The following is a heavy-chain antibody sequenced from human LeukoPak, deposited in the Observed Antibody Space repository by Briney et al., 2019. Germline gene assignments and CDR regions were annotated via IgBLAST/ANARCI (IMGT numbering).Heavy chain of an antibody. CDR3: AKASSEAFDY. CDR1: GFTFSSYS. V-gene: IGHV3-9*01. Sequence: GGSLRLSCAASGFTFSSYSMNWVRQAPGKGLEWVSGISWNSGSIGYADSVKGRFTISRDNAKKSLYLQMNSLRADDTALYYCAKASSEAFDYWGQGILVTVSS. CDR2: ISWNSGSI. J-gene: IGHJ4*02. D-gene: IGHD2-2*01.